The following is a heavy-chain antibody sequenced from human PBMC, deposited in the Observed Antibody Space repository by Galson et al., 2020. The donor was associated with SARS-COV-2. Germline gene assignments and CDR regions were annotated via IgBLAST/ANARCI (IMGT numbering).Heavy chain of an antibody. D-gene: IGHD3-3*01. J-gene: IGHJ6*03. CDR2: IKSKTDGGTT. V-gene: IGHV3-15*01. CDR1: GITFSNAW. Sequence: GGSLRLSCGASGITFSNAWMSWVRQAPGKGLEWVGRIKSKTDGGTTDYAAPVKGRFTISRDDSKNTLYLQMNSLKTEDTAVYYCTTDPLFTIFGVVIHYYYYYMDVWGKGTTVTVSS. CDR3: TTDPLFTIFGVVIHYYYYYMDV.